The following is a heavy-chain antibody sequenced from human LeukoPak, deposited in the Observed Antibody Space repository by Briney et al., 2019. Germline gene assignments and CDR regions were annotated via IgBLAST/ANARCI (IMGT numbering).Heavy chain of an antibody. Sequence: PGGSLRLSCAASGFTFSSYSMNWVRQAPGKGLEWVSYISSSSSTIYYADSVKGRFTISRDNAKNSLYLQMNSLRAEDTAVYYCLTLSGVWTGRPVPWGQETLVTVSS. V-gene: IGHV3-48*01. CDR1: GFTFSSYS. J-gene: IGHJ5*02. D-gene: IGHD3/OR15-3a*01. CDR3: LTLSGVWTGRPVP. CDR2: ISSSSSTI.